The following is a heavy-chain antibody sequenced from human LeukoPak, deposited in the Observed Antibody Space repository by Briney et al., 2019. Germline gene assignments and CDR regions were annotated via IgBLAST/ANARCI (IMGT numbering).Heavy chain of an antibody. CDR2: IKQDGSEK. Sequence: GGSLRLSCAASGFTFSSYWMSWVRRAPGKGLEWVANIKQDGSEKYYADSVKGRFTISRDNAKNSLYLQMNSLRAEDTAVYYCANGSWSRFDSWGQGTLVTVSS. V-gene: IGHV3-7*05. CDR1: GFTFSSYW. CDR3: ANGSWSRFDS. J-gene: IGHJ4*02. D-gene: IGHD3-3*01.